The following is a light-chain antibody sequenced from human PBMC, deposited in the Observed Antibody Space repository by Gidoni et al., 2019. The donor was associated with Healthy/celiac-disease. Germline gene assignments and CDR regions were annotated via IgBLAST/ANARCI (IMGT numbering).Light chain of an antibody. J-gene: IGKJ5*01. CDR2: EAS. CDR1: QSVSSY. CDR3: QQRSNWPPIT. Sequence: IVLTQSPATLSLSLGERANLSCKASQSVSSYLAWYQQKPGQAPRLLIYEASNRATGIPARFSGSASGTDFTLTISSLEPEDFAVYYCQQRSNWPPITFGQXTRLEIK. V-gene: IGKV3-11*01.